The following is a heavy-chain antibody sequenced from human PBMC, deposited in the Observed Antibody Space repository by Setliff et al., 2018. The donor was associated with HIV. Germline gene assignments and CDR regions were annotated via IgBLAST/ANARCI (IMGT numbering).Heavy chain of an antibody. V-gene: IGHV4-34*01. CDR3: ARGKDFWSVYPPGWLDP. CDR1: GGSFSGYY. CDR2: INHSGST. Sequence: SETLSLTCAVYGGSFSGYYWSWIRQPPGKGLEWIGEINHSGSTNYNPSLKSRVTISVDTSKNQFSLKLSSVTAADTAVYYCARGKDFWSVYPPGWLDPWGQGNLVTVSS. J-gene: IGHJ5*02. D-gene: IGHD3-3*01.